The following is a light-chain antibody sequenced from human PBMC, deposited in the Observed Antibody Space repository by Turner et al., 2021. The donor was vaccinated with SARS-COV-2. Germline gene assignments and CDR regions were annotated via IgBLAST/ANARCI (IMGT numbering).Light chain of an antibody. J-gene: IGKJ4*01. CDR3: QQYNSSPLT. V-gene: IGKV1-5*03. CDR2: KAS. Sequence: DIQMTRSPSTLSASVGDRVTITCRASQSISSWLAWYQQKPGKAPKVLIYKASSLESGVPSRFSGSGSGTEFTLTISSLQPDDFATYYCQQYNSSPLTFGGGTKVEIK. CDR1: QSISSW.